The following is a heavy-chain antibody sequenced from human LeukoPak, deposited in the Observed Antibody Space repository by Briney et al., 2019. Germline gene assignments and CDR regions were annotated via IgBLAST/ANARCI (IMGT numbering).Heavy chain of an antibody. Sequence: GGSLRLSCAASGFTFSNYWMSWVRQGPGEGLEWVASINQGGSEKYYVESVKGRFTISRDNAKNSLDLQMNSLRVEDTAIYYCARLVVPPGNRGWYYEHWGQGTLVTVSS. D-gene: IGHD2-2*01. J-gene: IGHJ4*02. CDR3: ARLVVPPGNRGWYYEH. CDR2: INQGGSEK. CDR1: GFTFSNYW. V-gene: IGHV3-7*03.